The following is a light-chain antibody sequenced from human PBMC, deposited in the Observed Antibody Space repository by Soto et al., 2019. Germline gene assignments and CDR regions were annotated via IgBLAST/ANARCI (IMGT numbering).Light chain of an antibody. CDR2: GAS. V-gene: IGKV3-15*01. Sequence: EIVMTQSPATLSVSPGERATLSCRASQSVGSSLAWYQQKPGQAPRLLMYGASTRATGIPARFSGSGSGTEFTLTISSLQSEDFAVYYCQQRSDWPPFTFGQGTKLEIK. CDR3: QQRSDWPPFT. CDR1: QSVGSS. J-gene: IGKJ2*01.